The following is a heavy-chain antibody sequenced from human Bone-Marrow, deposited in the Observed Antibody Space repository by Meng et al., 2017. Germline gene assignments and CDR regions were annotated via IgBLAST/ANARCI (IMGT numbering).Heavy chain of an antibody. D-gene: IGHD3-22*01. CDR1: GGSIISHTHY. CDR2: IYYTGST. J-gene: IGHJ2*01. Sequence: ESLKISCTVSGGSIISHTHYWGWIRQPPGKGLEWIGNIYYTGSTYYSPSLTSRVTVSVDTSKDQFSLKLTSVTAADTAVYYCARIPFDTSGYHEECYFDLWGRGALVTVSS. CDR3: ARIPFDTSGYHEECYFDL. V-gene: IGHV4-39*07.